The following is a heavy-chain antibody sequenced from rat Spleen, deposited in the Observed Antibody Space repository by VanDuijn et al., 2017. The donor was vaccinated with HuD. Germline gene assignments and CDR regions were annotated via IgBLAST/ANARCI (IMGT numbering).Heavy chain of an antibody. D-gene: IGHD1-11*01. J-gene: IGHJ2*01. CDR2: IWTGGST. V-gene: IGHV2-4*01. CDR1: GFSLTSNG. Sequence: QVQLKESGPGLMQPSETLSLTCTVSGFSLTSNGLVWVRQPPGKGLEWMGVIWTGGSTAYNLLLKSRLSINRDTSKSQVFLKMNSLQTEDTATYYCARDLYGGYTDYWGQGVMVTVSS. CDR3: ARDLYGGYTDY.